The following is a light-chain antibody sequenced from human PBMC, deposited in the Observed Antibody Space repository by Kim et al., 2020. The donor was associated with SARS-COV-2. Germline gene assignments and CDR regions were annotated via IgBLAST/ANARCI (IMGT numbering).Light chain of an antibody. CDR2: NNN. CDR3: AAWDDSLNGPV. J-gene: IGLJ3*02. CDR1: SSNIGSKT. V-gene: IGLV1-44*01. Sequence: GQRVTISCSGRSSNIGSKTVTWYQQLPGTAPKLLIYNNNQRPSGVPDRFSGSKSGTSASLAISGLQSEDEADYYCAAWDDSLNGPVFGGGTQLTVL.